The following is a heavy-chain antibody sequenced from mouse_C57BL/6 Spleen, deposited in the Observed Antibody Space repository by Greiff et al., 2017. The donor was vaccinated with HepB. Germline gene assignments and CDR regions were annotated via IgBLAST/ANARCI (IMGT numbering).Heavy chain of an antibody. Sequence: EVHLVESGGGLVKPGGSLKLSCAASGFTFSDYGMHWVRQAPEKGLEWVAYISSGSSTIYYADTVKGRFTISSDNAKNTLFLQMTSLRSEDTAMYYCARPRYYGSSYWFAYWGQGTLVTVSA. V-gene: IGHV5-17*01. CDR3: ARPRYYGSSYWFAY. CDR1: GFTFSDYG. CDR2: ISSGSSTI. J-gene: IGHJ3*01. D-gene: IGHD1-1*01.